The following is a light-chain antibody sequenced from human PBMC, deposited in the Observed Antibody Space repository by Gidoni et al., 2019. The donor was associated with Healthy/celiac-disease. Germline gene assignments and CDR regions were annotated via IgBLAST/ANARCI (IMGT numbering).Light chain of an antibody. V-gene: IGKV1-9*01. J-gene: IGKJ1*01. CDR2: AAS. Sequence: IQLTQSPSSLSASVGDRVTITCRASQGISSYLAWYQQKPGKAPKLLIYAASPFQSGVPSRFSGSGSGTDFTLTLRSLQPEDFATYYCQQLNSYPRTFGQGTKVEIK. CDR1: QGISSY. CDR3: QQLNSYPRT.